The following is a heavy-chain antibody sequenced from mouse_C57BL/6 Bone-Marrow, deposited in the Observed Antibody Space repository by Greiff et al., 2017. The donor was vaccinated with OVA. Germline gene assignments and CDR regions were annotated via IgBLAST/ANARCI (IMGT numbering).Heavy chain of an antibody. V-gene: IGHV5-4*01. CDR3: ARANWAVDY. J-gene: IGHJ2*01. Sequence: EVQVVESGGGLVKPGGSLKLSCAASGFTFSSYAMSWVRQTPEKRLEWVATISDGGSYTYYPDNVKGRFTISRDNAKNNLYLQMSHLKSEDTAMYYCARANWAVDYWGQGTTLTVSS. CDR2: ISDGGSYT. D-gene: IGHD4-1*01. CDR1: GFTFSSYA.